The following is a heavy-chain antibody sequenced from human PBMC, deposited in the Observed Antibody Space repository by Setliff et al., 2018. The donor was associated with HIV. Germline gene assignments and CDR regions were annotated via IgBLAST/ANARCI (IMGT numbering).Heavy chain of an antibody. CDR2: INPSTGGA. J-gene: IGHJ5*02. CDR3: ARGFATNWLDT. CDR1: GYTFTDHY. Sequence: ASVKVSCKSSGYTFTDHYMHWVRQAPGQGLEWMGRINPSTGGANYAQIFQGRVTMTRDTSIGTAYMELNRLRSDDTALYYCARGFATNWLDTWGQGTLVTVSS. V-gene: IGHV1-2*06.